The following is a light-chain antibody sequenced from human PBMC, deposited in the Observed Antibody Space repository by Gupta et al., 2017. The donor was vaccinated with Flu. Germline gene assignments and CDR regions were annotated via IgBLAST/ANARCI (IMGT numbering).Light chain of an antibody. CDR3: QQYNSYWS. CDR1: QIVGSD. CDR2: KAS. V-gene: IGKV1-5*03. Sequence: VGERGTITCRASQIVGSDCTWNQQKPGKAPNMLIYKASTLENGVPSRFSASRSGTEFTLTVSSLQPDDVATYYCQQYNSYWSFGQGTKVEIK. J-gene: IGKJ1*01.